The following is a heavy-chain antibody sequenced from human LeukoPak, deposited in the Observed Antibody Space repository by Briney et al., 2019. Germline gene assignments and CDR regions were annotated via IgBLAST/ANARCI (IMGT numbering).Heavy chain of an antibody. D-gene: IGHD6-19*01. CDR3: ARVGAIAVAGYFDY. Sequence: PSETLSLTCTVSGGSISSYYWSWIRQPPGKGLEWIGYIYYSGSTNYNPSLKSRVTISVDTSKNQFSLKLSSVTAADTAVYYCARVGAIAVAGYFDYWGQGTLVTVSS. V-gene: IGHV4-59*01. CDR1: GGSISSYY. CDR2: IYYSGST. J-gene: IGHJ4*02.